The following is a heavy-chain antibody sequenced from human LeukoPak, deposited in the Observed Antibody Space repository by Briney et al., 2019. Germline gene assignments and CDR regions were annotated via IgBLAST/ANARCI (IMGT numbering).Heavy chain of an antibody. CDR3: ARGGGCSSTTCYWADF. J-gene: IGHJ4*01. CDR1: GFSFTTYS. CDR2: IGGSNDHT. V-gene: IGHV3-21*01. D-gene: IGHD2-2*01. Sequence: GGSLRLSCAASGFSFTTYSMNWLRQAPGKGLEWVSSIGGSNDHTYYADSVRGRFTISRDDAKNSLSLQMNSLRAEDTAVYYCARGGGCSSTTCYWADFWGQGTLVTVSS.